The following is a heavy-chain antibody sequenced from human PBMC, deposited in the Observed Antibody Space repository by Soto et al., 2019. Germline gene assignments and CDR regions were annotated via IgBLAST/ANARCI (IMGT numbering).Heavy chain of an antibody. Sequence: KESGPTLVKPTQTLTLTCTFSGFSLSTSGVGVGWIRQPPGKALEWLALIYWDDDKRYSPSLKSRLTITKDTSKNQVVLTMTNMDPVDTATYYCAHLGGVAVAGTVFENWGQGTLVTVSS. CDR3: AHLGGVAVAGTVFEN. J-gene: IGHJ4*02. D-gene: IGHD6-19*01. V-gene: IGHV2-5*02. CDR1: GFSLSTSGVG. CDR2: IYWDDDK.